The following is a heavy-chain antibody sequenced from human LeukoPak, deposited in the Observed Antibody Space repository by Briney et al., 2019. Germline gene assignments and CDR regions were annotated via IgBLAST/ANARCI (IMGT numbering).Heavy chain of an antibody. Sequence: GGSLRLSCAASGFTISNRDMNCVRQAPGKGLEWVSSISSNSNYRYHADSVKGRFTISRDNSKNTLYLQMNSLRAEDTAVYYCAKAKTPSCYAALDYWGQGTLVTVSS. CDR3: AKAKTPSCYAALDY. CDR1: GFTISNRD. V-gene: IGHV3-21*04. D-gene: IGHD2-2*01. J-gene: IGHJ4*02. CDR2: ISSNSNYR.